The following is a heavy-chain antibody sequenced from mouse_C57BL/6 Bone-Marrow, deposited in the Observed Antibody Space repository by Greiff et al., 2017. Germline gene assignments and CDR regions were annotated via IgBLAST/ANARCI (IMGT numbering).Heavy chain of an antibody. Sequence: QVQLQQPGAELVMPGASVKLSCKASGYTFTSYWMHWVKQRPGQGLEWIGEIDPYDSYTNYNQKFKGKSTLTVDKSSSTAYMQLSSLTSEDSAVYYWAREGIIGYYYGSSWGQGTLVTVSA. V-gene: IGHV1-69*01. CDR2: IDPYDSYT. J-gene: IGHJ3*01. D-gene: IGHD1-1*01. CDR1: GYTFTSYW. CDR3: AREGIIGYYYGSS.